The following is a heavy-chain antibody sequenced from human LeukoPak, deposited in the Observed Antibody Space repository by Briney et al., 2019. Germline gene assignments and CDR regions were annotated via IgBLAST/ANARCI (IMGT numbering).Heavy chain of an antibody. Sequence: GGSLRLSCAASGFTFSSYEMNWVRQAPGKGLEWVSCISSSGSTIYYADSVKGRFTISRDNAKNSLYLQMNSLRAEDTAVYYCARAAYSSTWYSRYFDLWGRGTLVTVSS. V-gene: IGHV3-48*03. J-gene: IGHJ2*01. CDR2: ISSSGSTI. CDR1: GFTFSSYE. D-gene: IGHD6-13*01. CDR3: ARAAYSSTWYSRYFDL.